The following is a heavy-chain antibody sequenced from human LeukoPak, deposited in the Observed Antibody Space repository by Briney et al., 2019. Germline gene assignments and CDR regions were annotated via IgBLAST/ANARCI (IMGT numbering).Heavy chain of an antibody. D-gene: IGHD5-18*01. CDR1: GFTFSTYW. Sequence: PGGSLRLSCAASGFTFSTYWLHCVRQAPGKGLVWVSRIESDGASTTYADSVKGRFTISRDNAKNTLYLQMNSLRAEDTAVYYCARGYFHGSIDYWGQGTLVTVSS. CDR3: ARGYFHGSIDY. CDR2: IESDGAST. V-gene: IGHV3-74*01. J-gene: IGHJ4*02.